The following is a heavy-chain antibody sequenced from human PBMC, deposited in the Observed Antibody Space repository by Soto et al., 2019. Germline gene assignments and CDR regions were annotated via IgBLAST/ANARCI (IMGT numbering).Heavy chain of an antibody. J-gene: IGHJ3*02. CDR1: GFTFSNNA. CDR3: ASQGPDSRPRGVIWGTYREHYDAFDI. V-gene: IGHV3-23*01. Sequence: EVQLLESGGGLVQPGGSLGLSCAASGFTFSNNAMSWVRQAPGKGLEWVSTISGTAASTFYADSVKGRFTISRDNSKNTLYVQMNRLRADDTAVYYCASQGPDSRPRGVIWGTYREHYDAFDIWGQGTMVTVSS. CDR2: ISGTAAST. D-gene: IGHD3-16*02.